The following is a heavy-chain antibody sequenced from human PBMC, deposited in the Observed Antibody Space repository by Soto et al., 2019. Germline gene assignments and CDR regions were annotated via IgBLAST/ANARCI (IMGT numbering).Heavy chain of an antibody. V-gene: IGHV3-23*01. CDR3: AKNFVTGGKVGFDT. CDR1: GFTFRDYG. Sequence: EVQLLESGGGLVQPGGSLRLSCAASGFTFRDYGMSWVRQAPGKGLEWVSAISGGGGSAYYADSVKGQFTVSRDNSRNTLYLQVNSLRVEDTAVYYCAKNFVTGGKVGFDTWGQGTLVTVAS. J-gene: IGHJ5*02. D-gene: IGHD1-26*01. CDR2: ISGGGGSA.